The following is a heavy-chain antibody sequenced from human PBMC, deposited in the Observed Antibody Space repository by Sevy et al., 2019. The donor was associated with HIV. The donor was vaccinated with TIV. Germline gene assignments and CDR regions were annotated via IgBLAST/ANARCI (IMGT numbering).Heavy chain of an antibody. D-gene: IGHD3-9*01. V-gene: IGHV1-46*01. CDR3: ARDLDNYGILTGYYPFDY. Sequence: ASVKVSCKASGYTFTSYYMHWVRQAPGQGLEWMGIINPSGGSTSYAQKFQGRVTMTRDTSTSTVYMELSSLRSEATAVYYCARDLDNYGILTGYYPFDYWGQGTLVTVSS. CDR1: GYTFTSYY. J-gene: IGHJ4*02. CDR2: INPSGGST.